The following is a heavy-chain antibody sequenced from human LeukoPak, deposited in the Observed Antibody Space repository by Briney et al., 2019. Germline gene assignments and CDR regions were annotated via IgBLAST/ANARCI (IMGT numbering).Heavy chain of an antibody. Sequence: GGSLRLSCAASGFTFSSYWMSWVRQAPGKGLEWVANIKQDGSEKYYVDSVKGRFTISRDNAKNSLYLQMNGLRAEDTALYYCARVSSSGIFGVMTYWYFDLWGRGTLVTVSS. CDR3: ARVSSSGIFGVMTYWYFDL. CDR1: GFTFSSYW. D-gene: IGHD3-3*01. CDR2: IKQDGSEK. V-gene: IGHV3-7*03. J-gene: IGHJ2*01.